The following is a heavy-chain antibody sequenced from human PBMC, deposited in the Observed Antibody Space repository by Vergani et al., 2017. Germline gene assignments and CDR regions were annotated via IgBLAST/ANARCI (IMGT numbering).Heavy chain of an antibody. CDR1: EFTFSNYA. CDR3: ANDRGYSRSYPGRYFDY. J-gene: IGHJ4*02. D-gene: IGHD1-26*01. Sequence: EVQLLESGGGLVQPGGSLRLTCAASEFTFSNYAMNWVRQAPGKGLEWVSGISGSGVSAYYTDSVKGRFTISRDNSKNMLFLQMNNLRTEDTAIYYCANDRGYSRSYPGRYFDYWGQGTLVSVSS. CDR2: ISGSGVSA. V-gene: IGHV3-23*01.